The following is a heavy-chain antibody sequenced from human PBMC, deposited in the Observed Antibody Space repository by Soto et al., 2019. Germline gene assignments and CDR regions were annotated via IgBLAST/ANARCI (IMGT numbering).Heavy chain of an antibody. V-gene: IGHV3-74*01. Sequence: PGGSLRLSCAASGFTFSIYWMHWVRQAPGKGPVWVSRIDNAGSSARYADSVKGRFTISRDNSKNTLYLQMNSLRAEDTAVYYCAKEKYYYDSSGYYFDYWGPGILVTVSS. CDR2: IDNAGSSA. CDR3: AKEKYYYDSSGYYFDY. D-gene: IGHD3-22*01. J-gene: IGHJ4*02. CDR1: GFTFSIYW.